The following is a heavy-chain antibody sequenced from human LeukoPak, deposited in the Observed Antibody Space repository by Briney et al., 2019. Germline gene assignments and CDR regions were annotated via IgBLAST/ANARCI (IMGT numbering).Heavy chain of an antibody. CDR1: GFTFSSYA. CDR2: VSGSGGST. J-gene: IGHJ3*02. D-gene: IGHD2-21*02. V-gene: IGHV3-23*01. Sequence: PGGSLRLSCAASGFTFSSYAMSGVRQAPGKGLEWVSAVSGSGGSTYYADSVKGRFTISRDNSKNTLYLQMNSLRAEDTAVYYCAKDPRASIVVVTPGAFDIWGQGTMVTVSS. CDR3: AKDPRASIVVVTPGAFDI.